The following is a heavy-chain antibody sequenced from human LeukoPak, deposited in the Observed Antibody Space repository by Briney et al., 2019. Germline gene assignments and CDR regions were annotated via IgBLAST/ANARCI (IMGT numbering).Heavy chain of an antibody. V-gene: IGHV3-48*03. Sequence: GGSLRLSCAASGFTFSSYEMNWVRQAPGKGLEWVSYISSSGSTIYYADSVKGRFTISRDNAKNSLYLQMNSLGAEDTAVYYCARDMDGYDSNDAFDIWGQGTMVTVSS. CDR1: GFTFSSYE. D-gene: IGHD5-12*01. J-gene: IGHJ3*02. CDR3: ARDMDGYDSNDAFDI. CDR2: ISSSGSTI.